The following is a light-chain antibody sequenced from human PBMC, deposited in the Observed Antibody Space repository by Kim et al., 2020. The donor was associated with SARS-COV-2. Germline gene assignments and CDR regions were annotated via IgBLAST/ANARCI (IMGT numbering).Light chain of an antibody. CDR2: AAF. CDR1: QGINNH. J-gene: IGKJ1*01. Sequence: ASVGDRVTITCRANQGINNHLAWFQQKPGEAPKSLIYAAFSLHSGVPSKFSGGRSGADFTLTISSLQSEDFSTYYCLQYDSYPWTFGQGTKVDIK. V-gene: IGKV1-16*02. CDR3: LQYDSYPWT.